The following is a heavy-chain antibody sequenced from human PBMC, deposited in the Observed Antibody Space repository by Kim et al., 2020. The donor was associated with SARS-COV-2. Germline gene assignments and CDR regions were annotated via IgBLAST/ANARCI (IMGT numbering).Heavy chain of an antibody. Sequence: GESLKISCKGSGYSFTSYWIGWVRQMPGKGLEWMGIIYPGDSDTRYSPSFQGQVTISADKSISTAYLQWSSLKASDTAMYYCARLYGITMITWESWFDPWGQGTLVTVSS. V-gene: IGHV5-51*01. J-gene: IGHJ5*02. CDR1: GYSFTSYW. D-gene: IGHD3-22*01. CDR2: IYPGDSDT. CDR3: ARLYGITMITWESWFDP.